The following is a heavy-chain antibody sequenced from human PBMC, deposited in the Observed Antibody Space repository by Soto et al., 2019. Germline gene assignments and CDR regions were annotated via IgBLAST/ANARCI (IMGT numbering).Heavy chain of an antibody. CDR3: ARIAASGRGWDV. CDR2: IKQDGSEE. Sequence: EVQLVESGGGLVQPGGSLRLSCVASGFTFSSYWMSWVRQAPVKGLEWVGNIKQDGSEENYADSVKGRFTISRDNAKNSMYLQMHSLRVEDTAVYYCARIAASGRGWDVWGQGTTVVVSS. D-gene: IGHD6-13*01. V-gene: IGHV3-7*01. CDR1: GFTFSSYW. J-gene: IGHJ6*02.